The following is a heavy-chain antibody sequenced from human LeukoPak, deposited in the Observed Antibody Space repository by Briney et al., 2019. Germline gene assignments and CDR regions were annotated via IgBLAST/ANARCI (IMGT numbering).Heavy chain of an antibody. Sequence: ASVKVSCTASGYTFTSYAMNWVRQAPGQGLEWMGWINTNTGNPTYAQGFTGRFVFSLDTSVSTAYLQISSLKAEDTAVYYCASLINYGDAYYFDYWGQGTLVTVSS. CDR1: GYTFTSYA. CDR2: INTNTGNP. J-gene: IGHJ4*02. CDR3: ASLINYGDAYYFDY. V-gene: IGHV7-4-1*02. D-gene: IGHD4-17*01.